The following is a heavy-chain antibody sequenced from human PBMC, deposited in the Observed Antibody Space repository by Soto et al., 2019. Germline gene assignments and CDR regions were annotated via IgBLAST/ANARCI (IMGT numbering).Heavy chain of an antibody. CDR2: INPNSGGT. D-gene: IGHD6-13*01. CDR3: AIRYSSSWYSFDY. Sequence: ASVKVSCKASGYTFTGYYMHWVRQAPGQGLEWMRWINPNSGGTNYAQKFQGWVTMTRDTSISTAYMELSRLRSDDTAVYYCAIRYSSSWYSFDYWGQGTLVTVSS. V-gene: IGHV1-2*04. CDR1: GYTFTGYY. J-gene: IGHJ4*02.